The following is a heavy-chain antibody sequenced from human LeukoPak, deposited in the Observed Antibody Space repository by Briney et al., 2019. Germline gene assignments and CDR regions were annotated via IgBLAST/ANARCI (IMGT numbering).Heavy chain of an antibody. Sequence: GGSLRLSCAASGFTFSSYGMHWVRQAPGKGLEWVAFIRYDGSNKYYADSVKGRFTISRDNSKNTLYLQMNSLRGEDTAIYYCARNSRSSSSSIPPFSTDWGQGTLVTVSS. CDR2: IRYDGSNK. CDR1: GFTFSSYG. CDR3: ARNSRSSSSSIPPFSTD. J-gene: IGHJ4*02. D-gene: IGHD6-6*01. V-gene: IGHV3-30*02.